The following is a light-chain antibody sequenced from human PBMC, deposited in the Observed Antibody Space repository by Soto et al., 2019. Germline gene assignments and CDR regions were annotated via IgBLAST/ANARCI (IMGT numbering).Light chain of an antibody. CDR3: QQYYNIPYA. Sequence: DIVMTQSPDSLAVSLGERATINCKSSQSVFYSSNNKNYLAWYQQKPGQPPKLLIYWASTRESGVPDRFSGSESGADFPLTISSLRAEDVAVYYCQQYYNIPYAFGQGTKLEIK. V-gene: IGKV4-1*01. J-gene: IGKJ2*01. CDR2: WAS. CDR1: QSVFYSSNNKNY.